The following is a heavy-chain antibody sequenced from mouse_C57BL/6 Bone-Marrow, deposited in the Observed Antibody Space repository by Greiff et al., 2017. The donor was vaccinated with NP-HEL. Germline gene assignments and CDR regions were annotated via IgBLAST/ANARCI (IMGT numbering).Heavy chain of an antibody. CDR3: ARFSGYGAMDY. D-gene: IGHD3-2*02. CDR2: ISNLAYSI. V-gene: IGHV5-15*01. J-gene: IGHJ4*01. Sequence: EVKLVESGGGLVQPGGSLKLSCAASGFTFSDYGMAWVRQAPRKGPEWVAFISNLAYSIYYADTVTGRFTISRENAKNTLYLEMSSLRSEDTAMYYCARFSGYGAMDYWGQGTSVTVSS. CDR1: GFTFSDYG.